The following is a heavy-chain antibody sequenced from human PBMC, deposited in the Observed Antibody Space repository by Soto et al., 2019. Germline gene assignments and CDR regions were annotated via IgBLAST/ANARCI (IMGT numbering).Heavy chain of an antibody. V-gene: IGHV1-18*01. CDR2: ISAHNGNT. J-gene: IGHJ4*02. Sequence: QVHLVQSGAEVKKPGASVKVSFKASGYTFTGYGITWVRQAPGQGLEWMGWISAHNGNTDYAQKLQGRVIVTRDTSTSTAYMELRSLISDDTAVYYCARGRYGDYWGQGALVTVSS. CDR1: GYTFTGYG. CDR3: ARGRYGDY. D-gene: IGHD1-1*01.